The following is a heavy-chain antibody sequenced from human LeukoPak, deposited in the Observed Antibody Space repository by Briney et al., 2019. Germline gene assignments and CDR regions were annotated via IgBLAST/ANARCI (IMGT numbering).Heavy chain of an antibody. D-gene: IGHD1-26*01. CDR3: ARAVRELNSGSYYFDY. V-gene: IGHV3-13*01. CDR2: IGTAGDT. J-gene: IGHJ4*02. CDR1: GFTFSSYD. Sequence: GGSLRLSCAASGFTFSSYDMHWVRQATGKGLEWVSAIGTAGDTYYPGSVKGRFTISRENAKNSLYLQMNSLRAGDTAVYYCARAVRELNSGSYYFDYWGQGTLVTASS.